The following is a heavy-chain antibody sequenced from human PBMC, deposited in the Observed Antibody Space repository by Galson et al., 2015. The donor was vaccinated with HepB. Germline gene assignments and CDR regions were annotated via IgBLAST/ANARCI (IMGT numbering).Heavy chain of an antibody. Sequence: SVKVSCKASGYTFTSYGISWVRQAPGQGLEWMGWISAYNGNTNYAQKLQGRVTMTTDTSTSTAYMELRSLRSDDTAVYYCARDLTTVPNYYYYMDVWGKGTTVTVSS. CDR1: GYTFTSYG. V-gene: IGHV1-18*01. CDR3: ARDLTTVPNYYYYMDV. J-gene: IGHJ6*03. CDR2: ISAYNGNT. D-gene: IGHD4-17*01.